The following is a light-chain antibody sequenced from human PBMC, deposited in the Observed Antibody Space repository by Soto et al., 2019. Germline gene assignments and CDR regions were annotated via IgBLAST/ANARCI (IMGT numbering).Light chain of an antibody. J-gene: IGLJ2*01. CDR2: DNN. CDR3: GTWDSSLSGVV. V-gene: IGLV1-51*01. CDR1: SSNIGNNY. Sequence: QSALTQPPSVSAAPGQKVTISCSGSSSNIGNNYVSWYQQLPGTAPKLLIYDNNKPPSGIPDRFSGSKSGTSATLGITGLQTGDEADYYCGTWDSSLSGVVFGGGTKLTVL.